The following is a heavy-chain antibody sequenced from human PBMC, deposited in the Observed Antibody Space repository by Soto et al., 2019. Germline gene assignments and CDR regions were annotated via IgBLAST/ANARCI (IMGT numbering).Heavy chain of an antibody. CDR1: GGSISSANY. D-gene: IGHD1-26*01. Sequence: QVHLEESGPGLVKPSGTLSLTCAVSGGSISSANYWSWVRQPPGKGLKWIGDIYEIGSTNYNPSLTSRVTISVDQSKNQFSLRMTSVTAADTAVYYCAREVAGIHGYFDLWGRGTMVTVSS. J-gene: IGHJ2*01. V-gene: IGHV4-4*02. CDR2: IYEIGST. CDR3: AREVAGIHGYFDL.